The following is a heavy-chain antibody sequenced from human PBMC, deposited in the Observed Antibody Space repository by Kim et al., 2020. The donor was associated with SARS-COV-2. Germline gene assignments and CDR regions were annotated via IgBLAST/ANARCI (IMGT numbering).Heavy chain of an antibody. V-gene: IGHV7-4-1*02. CDR1: GYTFTSYA. Sequence: GAVKVSCKASGYTFTSYAMNWVRQAPGQGLEWMGWINTNTGNPTYAQGFTGRFVFSLDTSVSTAYLQISSLKAADTAVYYCASTFWSGYTNWFDPWGQGT. D-gene: IGHD3-3*01. J-gene: IGHJ5*02. CDR2: INTNTGNP. CDR3: ASTFWSGYTNWFDP.